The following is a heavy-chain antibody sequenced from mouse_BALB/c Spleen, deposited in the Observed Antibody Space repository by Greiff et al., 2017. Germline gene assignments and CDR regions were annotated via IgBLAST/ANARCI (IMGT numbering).Heavy chain of an antibody. J-gene: IGHJ4*01. V-gene: IGHV1S126*01. CDR3: ARRTGTNAMDY. Sequence: VQLQQSGPQLVRPGASVKISCKASGYSFTSYWMHWVKQRPGQGLEWIGMIDPSDSETRLNQKFKDKATLTVDKSSSTAYMQLSSPTSEDSAVYYCARRTGTNAMDYWGQGTSVTVSS. CDR1: GYSFTSYW. CDR2: IDPSDSET. D-gene: IGHD4-1*01.